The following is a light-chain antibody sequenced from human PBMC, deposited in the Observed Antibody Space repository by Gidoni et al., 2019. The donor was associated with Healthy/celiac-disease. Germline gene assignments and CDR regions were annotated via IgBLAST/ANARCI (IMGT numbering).Light chain of an antibody. Sequence: EIVITKSPATLSVSPGERATPPCRASQSVSINLAWYQQKPGQAPRLLIYGASTRATGIPARVSGSGSGTEFTLTISSLQSEDFAVYYCRKYNNWPPYFGGGTKVEIK. J-gene: IGKJ4*01. CDR2: GAS. CDR3: RKYNNWPPY. V-gene: IGKV3-15*01. CDR1: QSVSIN.